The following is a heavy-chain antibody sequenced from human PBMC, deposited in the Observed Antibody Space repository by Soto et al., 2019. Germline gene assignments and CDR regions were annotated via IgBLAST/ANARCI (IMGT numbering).Heavy chain of an antibody. Sequence: QVQLVQSGAEVKKPGSSVKVSCKASGGTFSSYAISWVRQAPGQGLEWMGGIIPIFGTANYAQKFQGRVTITADEATSTANMELSSLRAEGTAVYYCARGLEPTTVTTEPFDYWGQGTLVTVSS. D-gene: IGHD4-17*01. CDR3: ARGLEPTTVTTEPFDY. V-gene: IGHV1-69*12. CDR1: GGTFSSYA. J-gene: IGHJ4*02. CDR2: IIPIFGTA.